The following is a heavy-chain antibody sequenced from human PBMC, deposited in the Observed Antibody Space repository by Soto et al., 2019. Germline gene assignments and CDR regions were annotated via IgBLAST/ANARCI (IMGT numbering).Heavy chain of an antibody. CDR3: ARSGVAATPFWFDP. CDR1: GFTFSSYG. Sequence: QVQLVESGGGVVQPGRSLRLSCAASGFTFSSYGMHWVRQAPGKGLEWVAVIWYDGSNKYYADSVKGRFTISRDNSKNTLYLQMISLRAEDTAVYYCARSGVAATPFWFDPWGQGTLVTVSS. D-gene: IGHD2-15*01. J-gene: IGHJ5*02. V-gene: IGHV3-33*01. CDR2: IWYDGSNK.